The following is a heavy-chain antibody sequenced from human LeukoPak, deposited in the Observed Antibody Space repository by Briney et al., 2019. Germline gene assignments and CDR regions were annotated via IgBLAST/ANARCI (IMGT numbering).Heavy chain of an antibody. V-gene: IGHV4-39*01. J-gene: IGHJ4*02. CDR2: IYYSGST. Sequence: SETLSLTCTVSGGSISSSSYYWGWIRQPSGKGLEWIGSIYYSGSTYYNPSLKSRVTMSVDTSKNQFSLKLSSVTAADTAVYYCASINTRITIFGVVLFWGQGTLVTVSS. CDR1: GGSISSSSYY. CDR3: ASINTRITIFGVVLF. D-gene: IGHD3-3*01.